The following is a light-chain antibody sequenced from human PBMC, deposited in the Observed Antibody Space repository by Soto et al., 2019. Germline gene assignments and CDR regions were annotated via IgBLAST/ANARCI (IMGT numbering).Light chain of an antibody. Sequence: QSALTPTPAASGSRGQSVTVCCTATNSDVGAYNYTSTYQQHPRKDPTLTIYEINKPPPGVTARFSGSKTGSTASLTVSGLKAEDEADYYCSSFAGSNNLPSPFRTGPKLSVL. J-gene: IGLJ1*01. CDR3: SSFAGSNNLPSP. V-gene: IGLV2-8*01. CDR2: EIN. CDR1: NSDVGAYNY.